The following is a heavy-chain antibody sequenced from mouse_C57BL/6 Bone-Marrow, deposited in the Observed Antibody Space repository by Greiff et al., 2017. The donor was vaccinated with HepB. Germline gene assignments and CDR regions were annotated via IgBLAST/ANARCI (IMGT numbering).Heavy chain of an antibody. V-gene: IGHV1-81*01. CDR3: AREVWLLRRYFDV. D-gene: IGHD2-3*01. CDR1: GYTFTSYG. J-gene: IGHJ1*03. Sequence: QVQLKQSGAELARPGASVKLSCKASGYTFTSYGISWVKQRTGQGLEWIGEIYPRSGNTYYNEKFKGKATLTADKSSSTAYMELRSQTSEDSAVYFSAREVWLLRRYFDVWDTGTTVTVSS. CDR2: IYPRSGNT.